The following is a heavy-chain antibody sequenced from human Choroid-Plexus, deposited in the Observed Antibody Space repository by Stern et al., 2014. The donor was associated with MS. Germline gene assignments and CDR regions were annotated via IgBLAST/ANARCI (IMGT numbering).Heavy chain of an antibody. CDR3: AKDRQYLTYFFDH. Sequence: VRLLESGGGVVQPGRPLRLSCVASGFTFGSCAMHWVRQAPGKGLEWVAGVSYDGSNKYYADSVKGRFTISRDNSQNTLYMQMSSLRPEDTAVYYCAKDRQYLTYFFDHWGQGSLVTVSS. J-gene: IGHJ5*02. D-gene: IGHD2/OR15-2a*01. CDR1: GFTFGSCA. CDR2: VSYDGSNK. V-gene: IGHV3-30*18.